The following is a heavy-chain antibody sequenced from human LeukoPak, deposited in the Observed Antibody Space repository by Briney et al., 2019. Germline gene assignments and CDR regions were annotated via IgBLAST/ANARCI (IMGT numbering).Heavy chain of an antibody. D-gene: IGHD1-1*01. CDR1: GYTFTGYY. V-gene: IGHV1-2*02. Sequence: ASVKVSCKASGYTFTGYYMHWVRQAPGQGLEWMGWINPNSGGTNYAQKFQSRVTMTRDTSISTAYMELSRLRSDDTAVYYCARDYNWNDGWNWFDPWGQGTLVTVSS. CDR2: INPNSGGT. CDR3: ARDYNWNDGWNWFDP. J-gene: IGHJ5*02.